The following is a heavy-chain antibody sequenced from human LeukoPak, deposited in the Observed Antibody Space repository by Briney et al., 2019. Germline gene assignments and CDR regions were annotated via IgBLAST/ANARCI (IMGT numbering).Heavy chain of an antibody. CDR2: IYYSGST. CDR3: ARVAWIQLWLGFDY. D-gene: IGHD5-18*01. V-gene: IGHV4-30-4*08. Sequence: PSETLSLTCTVSGGSITSSGYYWGWIRQPPGKGLEWIGYIYYSGSTYYNPSLKSRVTISLDTSKNQFSLKLSSVTAADTAVYYCARVAWIQLWLGFDYWGQGTLVTVSS. J-gene: IGHJ4*02. CDR1: GGSITSSGYY.